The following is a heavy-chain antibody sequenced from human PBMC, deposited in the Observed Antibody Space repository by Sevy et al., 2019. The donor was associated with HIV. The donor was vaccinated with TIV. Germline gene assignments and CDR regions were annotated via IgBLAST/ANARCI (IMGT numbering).Heavy chain of an antibody. D-gene: IGHD2-2*01. CDR2: IYPGDSDT. V-gene: IGHV5-51*01. J-gene: IGHJ5*02. CDR3: ARSSSTDGWFDP. CDR1: GYSFTTYW. Sequence: GESLKISCKGSGYSFTTYWIGWVRQMPGKGLEWMGIIYPGDSDTRYSPSFQGQVTISADKSISTAYLQWSSLRASDTAIYYCARSSSTDGWFDPWGQGTLVTVSS.